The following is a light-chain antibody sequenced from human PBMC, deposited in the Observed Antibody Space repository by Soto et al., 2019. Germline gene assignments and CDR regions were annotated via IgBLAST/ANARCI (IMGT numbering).Light chain of an antibody. CDR1: SGSVSTTYY. J-gene: IGLJ2*01. Sequence: QTVVTQEPSFSVSPGGTVTLTCGLTSGSVSTTYYPSWYQQTPGQAPRTLIYSTNIRSSGVPDRFSGSNLGNKAALTITGAQADDESDYHCMLYMGGGLVVFGGGTKVTVL. V-gene: IGLV8-61*01. CDR2: STN. CDR3: MLYMGGGLVV.